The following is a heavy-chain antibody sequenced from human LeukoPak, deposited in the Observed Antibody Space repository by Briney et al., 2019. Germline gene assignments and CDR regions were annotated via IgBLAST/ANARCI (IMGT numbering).Heavy chain of an antibody. CDR1: GGSISSYY. CDR2: IYYSGST. J-gene: IGHJ2*01. V-gene: IGHV4-59*12. CDR3: AGGGVHDILTGYYIGPYWYFDL. D-gene: IGHD3-9*01. Sequence: PSETLSLTCTVSGGSISSYYWSWIRQAPGKGLEWIGYIYYSGSTNYNPSLKSRVTISVDTSKNQFSLQLNSVTPEDTAVYYCAGGGVHDILTGYYIGPYWYFDLWGRGTLVTVSS.